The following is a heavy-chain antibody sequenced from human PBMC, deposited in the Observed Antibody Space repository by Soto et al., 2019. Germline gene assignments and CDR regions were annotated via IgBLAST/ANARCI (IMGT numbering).Heavy chain of an antibody. CDR3: ARDMETSGLGVYATKYYYYYGMDV. J-gene: IGHJ6*02. V-gene: IGHV1-18*04. D-gene: IGHD2-8*02. CDR1: GYTFTSYG. CDR2: ISAYNGNT. Sequence: GASVKVSCKASGYTFTSYGISWVRQAPGQGLEWMGWISAYNGNTNYAQKLQGRVTMTTDTSTSTAYMELRSLRSDDTAVYYCARDMETSGLGVYATKYYYYYGMDVWGQGTTVTVSS.